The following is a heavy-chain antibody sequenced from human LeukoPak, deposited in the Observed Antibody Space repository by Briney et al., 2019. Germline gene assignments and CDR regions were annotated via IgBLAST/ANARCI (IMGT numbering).Heavy chain of an antibody. J-gene: IGHJ5*02. V-gene: IGHV3-48*03. CDR1: GFTFSSYE. D-gene: IGHD3-22*01. CDR2: ISSSGTTI. CDR3: ARDPYSRGNWFDP. Sequence: QPGGSLILSCAASGFTFSSYEMNWVRQAPGKGLEWVSYISSSGTTIYYADSVKGRFTISRDNAKNSLFLQMNSLRAEDTAVYYCARDPYSRGNWFDPWGQGTLVTVSS.